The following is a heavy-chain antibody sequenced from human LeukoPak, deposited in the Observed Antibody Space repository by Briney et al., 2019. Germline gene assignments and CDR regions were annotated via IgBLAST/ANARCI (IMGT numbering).Heavy chain of an antibody. Sequence: PGGSLRLSCSASGFTFSNYGIHWVRQAPGKGLEWVAFIRYDGSNKYYADSVKGRFTISRDNSKNTLYLQMNSLRAEDTAVYYCASLGYSYGYVMYYYYYYMDVWGKGTTVTVSS. J-gene: IGHJ6*03. CDR1: GFTFSNYG. V-gene: IGHV3-30*02. CDR2: IRYDGSNK. CDR3: ASLGYSYGYVMYYYYYYMDV. D-gene: IGHD5-18*01.